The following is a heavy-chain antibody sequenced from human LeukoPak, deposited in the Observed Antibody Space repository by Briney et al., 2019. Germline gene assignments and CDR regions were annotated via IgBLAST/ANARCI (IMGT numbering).Heavy chain of an antibody. CDR3: AREGRRWLQSRVPDAFDI. V-gene: IGHV4-61*02. CDR2: IYTSGST. D-gene: IGHD5-24*01. CDR1: GGSISSGSYY. Sequence: SETLSLTCTVSGGSISSGSYYWSWIRQPAGKGLEWIGRIYTSGSTNYNPSLKSRVTISVDTSKNQFSLKLSSVTAADTAVYYCAREGRRWLQSRVPDAFDIWGQGTMVTVSS. J-gene: IGHJ3*02.